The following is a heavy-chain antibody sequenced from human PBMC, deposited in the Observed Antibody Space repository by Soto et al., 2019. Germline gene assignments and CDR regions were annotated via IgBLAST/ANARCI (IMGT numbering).Heavy chain of an antibody. Sequence: HPWGSLRLSCAASGFTVVSNYISCVRHAPFKWLEWVSVIYSGGSTYYADSVKGRFTISRDNSKNTLYLQMNSLRAEDTAVYYCARDGRGIAVAGTGFEGYYYYGMDVWGQGTTVTVSS. D-gene: IGHD6-19*01. CDR2: IYSGGST. CDR3: ARDGRGIAVAGTGFEGYYYYGMDV. J-gene: IGHJ6*02. V-gene: IGHV3-53*01. CDR1: GFTVVSNY.